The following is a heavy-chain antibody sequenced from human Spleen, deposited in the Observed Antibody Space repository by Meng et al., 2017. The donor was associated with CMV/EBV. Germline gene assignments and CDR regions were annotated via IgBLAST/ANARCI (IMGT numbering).Heavy chain of an antibody. CDR2: IYYSGTT. CDR3: ARSTYYDFWSGYFIPGAFDI. Sequence: SETLSLTCTVSGASISSSSYYWGWIRQPPGKGLQWIGSIYYSGTTYYNPSLKSRLTISVDTSKNQFSLKLSSVTAADTAVYYCARSTYYDFWSGYFIPGAFDIWGQGTMVTVSS. V-gene: IGHV4-39*01. CDR1: GASISSSSYY. J-gene: IGHJ3*02. D-gene: IGHD3-3*01.